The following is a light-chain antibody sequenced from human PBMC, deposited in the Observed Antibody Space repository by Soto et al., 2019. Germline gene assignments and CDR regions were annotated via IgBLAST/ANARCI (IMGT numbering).Light chain of an antibody. V-gene: IGKV3-20*01. CDR2: GAS. CDR1: QSVSSSY. J-gene: IGKJ3*01. CDR3: QHYCSAPLT. Sequence: EIVLTQSPGTLSLSPGERATLSCRASQSVSSSYLAWYQQKPGQAPRLLIYGASSRATGIPDRFSGSGSGTDFTRTISRLEPEDFAVYYCQHYCSAPLTFGPGTKVDIK.